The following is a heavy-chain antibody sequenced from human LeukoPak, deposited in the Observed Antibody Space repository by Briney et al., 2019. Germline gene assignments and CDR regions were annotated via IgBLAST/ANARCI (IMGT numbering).Heavy chain of an antibody. Sequence: SGGSLRLXCAASGFIFRSYGMHWVRQAPGKGLEWVAVIWYDGSNQNYADSVKGRFTISRDNAKNTLYLQMNSLRDEDTAVYYCAKEEDIVIVTAAPFDYWGQGTLVTVSS. CDR2: IWYDGSNQ. J-gene: IGHJ4*02. CDR3: AKEEDIVIVTAAPFDY. CDR1: GFIFRSYG. V-gene: IGHV3-33*06. D-gene: IGHD2-2*01.